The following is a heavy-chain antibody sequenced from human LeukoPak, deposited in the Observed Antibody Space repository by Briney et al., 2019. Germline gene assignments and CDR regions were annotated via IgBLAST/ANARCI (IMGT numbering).Heavy chain of an antibody. CDR2: NYPGDSDT. V-gene: IGHV5-51*01. Sequence: GESLKISCTGSGYNFTNYWIDWVRQLPGKGLEWMGINYPGDSDTRYSTSFQGQVTISADKSISTAYLQWSSLKASDTAMYYCATCGGDCYGADYWGQGTLVTVSS. D-gene: IGHD2-21*02. CDR3: ATCGGDCYGADY. CDR1: GYNFTNYW. J-gene: IGHJ4*02.